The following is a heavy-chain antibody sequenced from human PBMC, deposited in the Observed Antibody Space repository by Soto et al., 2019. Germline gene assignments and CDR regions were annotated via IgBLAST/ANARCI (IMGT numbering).Heavy chain of an antibody. CDR2: IIPTLGIA. Sequence: QVQLVQSGAEVKKPGSSVKVSCKASGGTFSSYTISWVRQAPGQGLEWMGRIIPTLGIANYAQKFQGRVTITADKSTSTAYMELSSLRSEDTAVYYCARGPDYYYGSGRYYYYGMDVWGQGTTVTVSS. V-gene: IGHV1-69*02. D-gene: IGHD3-10*01. CDR1: GGTFSSYT. J-gene: IGHJ6*02. CDR3: ARGPDYYYGSGRYYYYGMDV.